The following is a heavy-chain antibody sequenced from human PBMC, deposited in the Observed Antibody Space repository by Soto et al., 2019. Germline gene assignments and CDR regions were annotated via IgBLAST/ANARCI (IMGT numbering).Heavy chain of an antibody. Sequence: GGPLRLSCSASGFTFSSYAMSWVRQAPGKGLEWVSAISGSGGSTYYADSVKGRFTISRDNSKNTLYLQMNSLRAEDTAVYYCAKGHYGGNSGYFDYWGQGTLVPVSS. J-gene: IGHJ4*02. CDR1: GFTFSSYA. CDR3: AKGHYGGNSGYFDY. CDR2: ISGSGGST. V-gene: IGHV3-23*01. D-gene: IGHD4-17*01.